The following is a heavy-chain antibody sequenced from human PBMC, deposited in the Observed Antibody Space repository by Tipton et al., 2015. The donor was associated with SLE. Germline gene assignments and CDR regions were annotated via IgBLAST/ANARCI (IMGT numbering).Heavy chain of an antibody. J-gene: IGHJ4*02. CDR2: LYYSGTT. D-gene: IGHD3-10*01. CDR3: ARGEVESCYYGSRSKSPFDF. CDR1: DGSFSSSCYY. V-gene: IGHV4-39*07. Sequence: TLSLTCTVSDGSFSSSCYYWGWIRQPPGKGLEWIGNLYYSGTTYYSPSLKSRVTISGDTSKTQFSLRLRSVTAADTAVYYCARGEVESCYYGSRSKSPFDFWGQGTLVTVSS.